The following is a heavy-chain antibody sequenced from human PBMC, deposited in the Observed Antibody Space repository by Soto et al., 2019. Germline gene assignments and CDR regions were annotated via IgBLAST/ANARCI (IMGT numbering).Heavy chain of an antibody. J-gene: IGHJ6*02. Sequence: QGQLVQSGPEVKKPGASVKVSCKTSGYTFSGYGISWVRQAPGQGLEWMRWISGYNGDTNYAQKVQGRVTMTIDTSTYTAYMELRSLTSDDTAIYYCATNGHPPYHYYGRDVWGQGTTVTVSS. CDR3: ATNGHPPYHYYGRDV. V-gene: IGHV1-18*01. D-gene: IGHD2-8*01. CDR2: ISGYNGDT. CDR1: GYTFSGYG.